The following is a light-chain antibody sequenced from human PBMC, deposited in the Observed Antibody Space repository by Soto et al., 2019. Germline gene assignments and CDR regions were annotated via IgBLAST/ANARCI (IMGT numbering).Light chain of an antibody. J-gene: IGKJ1*01. CDR3: QHYNNWSRT. CDR2: GAS. V-gene: IGKV3-15*01. CDR1: QSVSSN. Sequence: EIVMTQSPATLSVSPGERFTLSCRASQSVSSNLAWYQQKPGQAPRLLIYGASTRATGIQARFSGSGSGTEFTITISSMQSEAFAVYSCQHYNNWSRTFGQGTKVEIK.